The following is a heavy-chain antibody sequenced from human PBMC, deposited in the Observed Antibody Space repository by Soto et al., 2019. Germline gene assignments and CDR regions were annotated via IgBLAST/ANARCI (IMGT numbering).Heavy chain of an antibody. V-gene: IGHV1-69*01. CDR2: IIPIFGTA. CDR3: AGVGYSYGYALGYYYGMDV. Sequence: QVQLVQSGAEVKKPGSSVKVSCKASGGTFSSYAISWVRQAPGQGLEWMGGIIPIFGTANYAQKFQGRVTITADESTSTAYMELSSLRSEDTAVYYCAGVGYSYGYALGYYYGMDVWGQGTTVTVSS. D-gene: IGHD5-18*01. CDR1: GGTFSSYA. J-gene: IGHJ6*02.